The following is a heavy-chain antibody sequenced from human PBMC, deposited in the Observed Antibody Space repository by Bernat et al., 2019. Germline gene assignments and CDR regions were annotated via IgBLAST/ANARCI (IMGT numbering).Heavy chain of an antibody. Sequence: QVQLVESGGGVVQPGRSLRLSCAASGFTFSSYGMHWVRQAPGKGQEWVAVIWYDGSNKYYADSVKGRFTISRDNSKNTLYLQMNSLRAEDTAVYYCARDGSSGWYQYFDYWGQGTLVTVSS. J-gene: IGHJ4*02. D-gene: IGHD6-19*01. V-gene: IGHV3-33*01. CDR3: ARDGSSGWYQYFDY. CDR1: GFTFSSYG. CDR2: IWYDGSNK.